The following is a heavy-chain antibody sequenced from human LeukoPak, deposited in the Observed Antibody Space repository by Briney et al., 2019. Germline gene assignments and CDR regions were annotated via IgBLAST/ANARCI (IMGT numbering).Heavy chain of an antibody. J-gene: IGHJ4*02. CDR2: IYSGGSR. CDR3: ARDESSAKGGH. V-gene: IGHV3-53*01. Sequence: PGGSLRLPCAASGFTVSSNYMSWVRQAPGKGLEWVTDIYSGGSRYYADSVKGRLTIPRDNSKNTLYLQINSLRAEDTAVYYCARDESSAKGGHWGQGTLVTVSS. D-gene: IGHD3-16*01. CDR1: GFTVSSNY.